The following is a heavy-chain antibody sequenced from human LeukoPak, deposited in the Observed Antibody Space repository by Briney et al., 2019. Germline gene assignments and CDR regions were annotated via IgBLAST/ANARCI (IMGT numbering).Heavy chain of an antibody. CDR2: ISDSSGTI. Sequence: GGSLRLSCAASGLTFSTYSMMWVRQAPGKGLEWVSYISDSSGTIYYADSVKGRFTISRDNAKNSLYLQMNSLRAEDTAVYYCTGKFDYWGRGTLVTVSS. CDR3: TGKFDY. V-gene: IGHV3-48*04. CDR1: GLTFSTYS. J-gene: IGHJ4*02.